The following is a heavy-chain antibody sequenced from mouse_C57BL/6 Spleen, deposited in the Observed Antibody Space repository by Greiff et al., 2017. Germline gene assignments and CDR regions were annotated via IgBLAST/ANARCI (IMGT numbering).Heavy chain of an antibody. J-gene: IGHJ1*03. CDR2: IYPGDGDT. CDR3: ASGGTTVVRYFDV. D-gene: IGHD1-1*01. CDR1: GYAFSSSW. V-gene: IGHV1-82*01. Sequence: QVQLQQSGPELVKPGASVKISCKASGYAFSSSWMNWVKQRPGKGLEWIGRIYPGDGDTNYNGKFKGKATLTADKSSSTAYMQLSSLTSEDSAVYFCASGGTTVVRYFDVWGTGTTVTVSS.